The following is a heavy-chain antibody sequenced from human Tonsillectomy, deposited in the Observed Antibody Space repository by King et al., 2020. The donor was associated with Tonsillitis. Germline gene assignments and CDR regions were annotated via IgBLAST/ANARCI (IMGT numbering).Heavy chain of an antibody. CDR3: AGXXSGXXYWYXXL. V-gene: IGHV3-30-3*01. CDR2: ISYDGSNK. CDR1: GFTFSSYA. Sequence: VQLVESXXGVVQPGRSLRLSCAASGFTFSSYAMHWVRQAPGKGLEWVAVISYDGSNKYYADSVKGRFTISRDNSKNTLYLQMNSLRAEDMAGYYYAGXXSGXXYWYXXLWXRGILVTVSS. J-gene: IGHJ2*01. D-gene: IGHD6-19*01.